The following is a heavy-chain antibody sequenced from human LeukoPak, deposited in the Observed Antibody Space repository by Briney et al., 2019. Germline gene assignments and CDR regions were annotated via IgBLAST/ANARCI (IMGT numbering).Heavy chain of an antibody. J-gene: IGHJ4*02. Sequence: PGGSLRLSCAASGFTFSSYSMNWVRQAPGKGLEWVSSISSSSYIYYADSVKGRFTISRDNAKNSLYLQMNSLRVEDTAVYYCARLRVRPSQMTTVSTFDNWGQGTLVTVSS. CDR2: ISSSSYI. CDR3: ARLRVRPSQMTTVSTFDN. V-gene: IGHV3-21*01. CDR1: GFTFSSYS. D-gene: IGHD4-17*01.